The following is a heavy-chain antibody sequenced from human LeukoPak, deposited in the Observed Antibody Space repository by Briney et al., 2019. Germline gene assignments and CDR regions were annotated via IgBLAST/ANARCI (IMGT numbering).Heavy chain of an antibody. CDR1: GYSFTSYW. CDR3: ARHSYYYDSSAKGYFDL. J-gene: IGHJ2*01. Sequence: KTGESLKISCKGSGYSFTSYWIGWVRQMPGKGLEWMGIIYPGDSDTRYSPSFQGQVTISADKSISTAYLQWSSLKASDTATYYCARHSYYYDSSAKGYFDLWGRGTLVTVSS. D-gene: IGHD3-22*01. V-gene: IGHV5-51*01. CDR2: IYPGDSDT.